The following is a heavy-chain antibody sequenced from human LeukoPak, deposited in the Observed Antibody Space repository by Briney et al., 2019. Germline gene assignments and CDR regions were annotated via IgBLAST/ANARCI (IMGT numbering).Heavy chain of an antibody. CDR3: ARDLDGSGSYYNVMDY. Sequence: PGGSLRLSCAASGFTFSSYAMHWVRQAPGKGLEWVAVISYDGSNKYYADSVKGRFTISRDNSKNTLYLQMNSLRAEDTAVYYCARDLDGSGSYYNVMDYWGQGTLVTVSS. V-gene: IGHV3-30-3*01. D-gene: IGHD3-10*01. CDR2: ISYDGSNK. CDR1: GFTFSSYA. J-gene: IGHJ4*02.